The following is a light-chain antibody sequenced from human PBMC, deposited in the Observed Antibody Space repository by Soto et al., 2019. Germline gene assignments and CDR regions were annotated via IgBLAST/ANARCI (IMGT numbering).Light chain of an antibody. CDR3: QQYYSAPYT. J-gene: IGKJ2*01. V-gene: IGKV4-1*01. CDR2: WAS. CDR1: QSVLYRSNNKNY. Sequence: DIVVTQSPDSLAESLGERDTINCKSSQSVLYRSNNKNYLAWYQQKPGQPPKLVIYWASTRESGVPDRFSGSGSGTDFTLTISSLQAEDVAFYYCQQYYSAPYTFGQGTKLEIK.